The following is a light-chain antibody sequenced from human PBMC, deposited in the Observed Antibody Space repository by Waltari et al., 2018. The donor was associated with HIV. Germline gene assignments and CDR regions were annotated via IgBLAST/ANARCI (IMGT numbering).Light chain of an antibody. J-gene: IGKJ1*01. CDR2: GAA. V-gene: IGKV3-20*01. Sequence: IVWTQSPGNLSLSPGERATLSCRASQSVSSTYLAWHQQKPGQAPRLLISGAATRATGIPDRFSGSGSGTDFTLTISRLEPEDSALYYCQQSYGTPRTFGQGTKVEIK. CDR3: QQSYGTPRT. CDR1: QSVSSTY.